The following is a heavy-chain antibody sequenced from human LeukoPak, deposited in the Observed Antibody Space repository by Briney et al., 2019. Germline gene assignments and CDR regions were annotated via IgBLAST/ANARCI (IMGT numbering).Heavy chain of an antibody. J-gene: IGHJ4*02. V-gene: IGHV1-8*02. CDR1: GYTFTSYD. Sequence: ASVKVSCKASGYTFTSYDINWVRQATGQRLEWMGWMNPNSGNTGYAQKFQGRVTMTRDTSISTAYMELSRLRSDDTAVYYCARVGSYSGPTPFGPVSIYFDYWGQGTLVTVSS. D-gene: IGHD5-12*01. CDR3: ARVGSYSGPTPFGPVSIYFDY. CDR2: MNPNSGNT.